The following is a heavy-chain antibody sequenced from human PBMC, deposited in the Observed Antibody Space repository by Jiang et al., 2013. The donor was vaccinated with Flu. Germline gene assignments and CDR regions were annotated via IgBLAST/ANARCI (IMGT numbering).Heavy chain of an antibody. D-gene: IGHD3-16*01. V-gene: IGHV3-49*03. CDR3: ARGLKHIEV. CDR1: GFTFGDYA. CDR2: IRSEIYGGT. J-gene: IGHJ6*02. Sequence: VQLLESGGGLVQPGRSLRLSCTASGFTFGDYAMSWFRQAPGKGLEWVSFIRSEIYGGTEYAASVKGRFTISRDDSKSIAYLQMNGLKTEDTAVYYCARGLKHIEVWGQGTTVIVSS.